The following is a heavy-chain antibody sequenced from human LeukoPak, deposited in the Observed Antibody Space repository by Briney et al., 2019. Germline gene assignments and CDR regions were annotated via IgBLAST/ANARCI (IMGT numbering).Heavy chain of an antibody. V-gene: IGHV4-38-2*01. Sequence: SETLSLTCAVSGYSISSGYYWGWIRQPPGKGLEWIGSIYHSGSTYYNPSPKSRVTISVDTSKNQFSLKLSSVTAADTAVYYCAREVLGNYYDSSFDYWGQGTLVTVSS. CDR1: GYSISSGYY. J-gene: IGHJ4*02. CDR2: IYHSGST. CDR3: AREVLGNYYDSSFDY. D-gene: IGHD3-22*01.